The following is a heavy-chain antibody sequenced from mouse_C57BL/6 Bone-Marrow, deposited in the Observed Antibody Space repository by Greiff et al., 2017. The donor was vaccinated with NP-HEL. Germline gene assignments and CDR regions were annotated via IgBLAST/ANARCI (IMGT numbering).Heavy chain of an antibody. CDR1: GFTFSDSY. CDR3: AREGGLRRRTYAMDY. J-gene: IGHJ4*01. CDR2: INYDGSST. D-gene: IGHD2-4*01. Sequence: EVMLVESEGGLVQPGSSMKLSCTASGFTFSDSYMAWVRQVPEKGLEWVANINYDGSSTYYLDSLKRRFIISRDNAKNILYLQMRRLKSEDTATYYCAREGGLRRRTYAMDYWGQGTSVTVSS. V-gene: IGHV5-16*01.